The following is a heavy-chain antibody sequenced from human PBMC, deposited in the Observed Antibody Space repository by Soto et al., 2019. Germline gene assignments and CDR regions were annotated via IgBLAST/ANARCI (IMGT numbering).Heavy chain of an antibody. CDR3: ATGAGLFVY. CDR2: IYYSGST. D-gene: IGHD3-16*01. V-gene: IGHV4-61*01. Sequence: QVLLRESGPGLVKPSETLSLTCTVSGGSVSSHSYYWSWIRQPPGKGLEWIGCIYYSGSTNYNPSLMSRLTASVDTSTCQCSLMLISVTAADTAVYYCATGAGLFVYWFRGTLVTVSS. CDR1: GGSVSSHSYY. J-gene: IGHJ4*02.